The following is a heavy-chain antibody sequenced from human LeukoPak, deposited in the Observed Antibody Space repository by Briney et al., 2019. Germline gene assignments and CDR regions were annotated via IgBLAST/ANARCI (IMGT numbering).Heavy chain of an antibody. Sequence: GGSLRLSCAASGFTFSSYAMSWVRQAPGKGVEGVSAISGSGGSTYYADSVKGRFTISRDNSKNTLYLQMNSLRAEDTAVYYCAKGGSGSRYYFDYWGQGTLVTVSS. J-gene: IGHJ4*02. CDR3: AKGGSGSRYYFDY. D-gene: IGHD6-19*01. CDR1: GFTFSSYA. CDR2: ISGSGGST. V-gene: IGHV3-23*01.